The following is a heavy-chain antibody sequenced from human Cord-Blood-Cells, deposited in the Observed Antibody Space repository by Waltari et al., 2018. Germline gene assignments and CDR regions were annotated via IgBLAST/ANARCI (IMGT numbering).Heavy chain of an antibody. CDR2: IYHSGST. Sequence: QVQLQESGPGLVKPSGTLSLTCAVSGGSISSSNWWSCVREPPGTGLEWIGEIYHSGSTNYNPSLKSRVTISVDKSKNQFSLKLSSVTAADTAVYYCATSPSYDFWSGYYYRAFDIWGQGTMVTVSS. D-gene: IGHD3-3*01. CDR3: ATSPSYDFWSGYYYRAFDI. J-gene: IGHJ3*02. V-gene: IGHV4-4*02. CDR1: GGSISSSNW.